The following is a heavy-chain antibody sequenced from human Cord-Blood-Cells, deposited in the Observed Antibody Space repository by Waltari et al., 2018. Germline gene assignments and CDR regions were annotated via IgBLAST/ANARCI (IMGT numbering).Heavy chain of an antibody. Sequence: QVQLVQSGAEVKKPGSSVRVACKDSGGPFSSYAISWCRQAHGQGLEWMGGIIPIFGTANYAQKFQGRVTITADESTSTAYMELSSLRSEDTAVYYCAGDRLKPHCSSTSCYYYYYGMDVWGQGTTVTVSS. D-gene: IGHD2-2*01. CDR1: GGPFSSYA. CDR2: IIPIFGTA. V-gene: IGHV1-69*12. CDR3: AGDRLKPHCSSTSCYYYYYGMDV. J-gene: IGHJ6*02.